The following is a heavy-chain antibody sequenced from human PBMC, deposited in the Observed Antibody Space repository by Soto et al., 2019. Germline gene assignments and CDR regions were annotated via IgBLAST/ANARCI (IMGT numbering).Heavy chain of an antibody. J-gene: IGHJ4*02. V-gene: IGHV3-23*01. D-gene: IGHD6-13*01. Sequence: GGSLRLSCAASGFTFSSYAMSWVRQAPGKGLEWVSAISGSGGSTYYADSVKGRFTISRDNSKNTLYLQMNSLRAEDTAVYYCAKDRGPDRNKYSSSCFGYWGQGTLVTVSS. CDR1: GFTFSSYA. CDR3: AKDRGPDRNKYSSSCFGY. CDR2: ISGSGGST.